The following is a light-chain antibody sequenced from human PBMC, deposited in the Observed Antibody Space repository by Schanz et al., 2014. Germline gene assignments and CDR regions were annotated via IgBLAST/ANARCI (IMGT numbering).Light chain of an antibody. CDR3: CSYAGSYTLK. Sequence: QSALTQPRSVSGSPGQSVTISCTGTSNDIGDYNYVSWYQQHPGKAPKVMIYDVSKRPSGVPDRFSGSKSGNTASLTISGLQAEDEADYYCCSYAGSYTLKFGGGTKLTVL. J-gene: IGLJ3*02. CDR1: SNDIGDYNY. V-gene: IGLV2-11*01. CDR2: DVS.